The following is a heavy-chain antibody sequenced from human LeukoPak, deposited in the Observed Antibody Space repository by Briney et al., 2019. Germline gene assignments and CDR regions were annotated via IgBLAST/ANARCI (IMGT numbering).Heavy chain of an antibody. Sequence: ASVKVSCKASGYTFTSYGISWVRQAPGQGLEWMGWISAYNGNTNYAQKLQGRVTMTTDTSTSTAYMELRSLRSDDTAVYYCARDFEGSSRTSYDYWGQGTLVTVSS. D-gene: IGHD6-13*01. CDR1: GYTFTSYG. CDR2: ISAYNGNT. J-gene: IGHJ4*02. CDR3: ARDFEGSSRTSYDY. V-gene: IGHV1-18*01.